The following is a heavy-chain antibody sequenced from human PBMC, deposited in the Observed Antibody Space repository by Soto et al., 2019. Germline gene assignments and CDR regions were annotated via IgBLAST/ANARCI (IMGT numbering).Heavy chain of an antibody. D-gene: IGHD3-10*01. CDR2: IYYSGST. V-gene: IGHV4-31*03. CDR1: GGSISSGGYY. Sequence: SETLSLTCTVSGGSISSGGYYWSWIRQHPGKGLEWIGYIYYSGSTYYNPSHKSRVTISVDTSKNQFSLKLSSVTAADTAVYYCARDAGRNPAGSYYLTEYFQHWGQGTLVTVSS. CDR3: ARDAGRNPAGSYYLTEYFQH. J-gene: IGHJ1*01.